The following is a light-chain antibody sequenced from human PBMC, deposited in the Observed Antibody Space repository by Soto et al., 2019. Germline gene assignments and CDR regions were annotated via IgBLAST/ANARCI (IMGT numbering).Light chain of an antibody. J-gene: IGKJ5*01. Sequence: EIVLTQSPATLSLXPXXRATLXCRXSQSIGSYLAWYQQKPGQTPRLLIYEAFNRATGIPDRFSGSGSGTDFTLTISSLEPEDFAVYYCQQRSDRPPSITFGQGTRLE. CDR1: QSIGSY. V-gene: IGKV3-11*01. CDR3: QQRSDRPPSIT. CDR2: EAF.